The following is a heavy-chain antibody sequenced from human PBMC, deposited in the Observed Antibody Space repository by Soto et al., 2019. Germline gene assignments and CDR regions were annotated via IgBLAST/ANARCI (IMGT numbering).Heavy chain of an antibody. J-gene: IGHJ5*01. D-gene: IGHD2-21*01. CDR1: GITFKTYS. CDR3: ARLRGIADHDS. V-gene: IGHV1-69*12. CDR2: VIPILGKP. Sequence: QVQLVQSGAEVKKPGSSVKVSCKSSGITFKTYSVSWVRQAPGHGLEWMGGVIPILGKPMYAQKFQDRFTITADESSQTVFMELTSLTSDDTAVYYCARLRGIADHDSWGQGTRVTVSS.